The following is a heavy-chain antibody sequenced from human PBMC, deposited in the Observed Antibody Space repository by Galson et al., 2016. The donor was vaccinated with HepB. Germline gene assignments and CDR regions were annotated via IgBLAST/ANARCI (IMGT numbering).Heavy chain of an antibody. CDR3: LGFGY. CDR2: IKEDGSEA. CDR1: GFTFSIYA. D-gene: IGHD3-10*01. Sequence: SLRLSCAVSGFTFSIYAMSWVRQAPGKGLEWAANIKEDGSEAFYADSVKGRFSISRDNAKNSVYLQMNSLRAEDTAVYYCLGFGYWGQGTLVTVSS. V-gene: IGHV3-7*01. J-gene: IGHJ4*02.